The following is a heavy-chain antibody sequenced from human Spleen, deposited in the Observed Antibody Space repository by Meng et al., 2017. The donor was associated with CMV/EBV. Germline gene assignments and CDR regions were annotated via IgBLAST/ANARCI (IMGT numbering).Heavy chain of an antibody. CDR1: GFSFRAYS. J-gene: IGHJ6*02. D-gene: IGHD5-18*01. CDR2: ISSSSSFI. V-gene: IGHV3-21*01. CDR3: ARESAGSYTLDV. Sequence: GESLKISCAASGFSFRAYSMNWVRQAPGKGLEWVSSISSSSSFIYYADSVKGRFTISRDNAQNSLYLQMNGLRAGDTAVYYCARESAGSYTLDVWGRGTTVTVSS.